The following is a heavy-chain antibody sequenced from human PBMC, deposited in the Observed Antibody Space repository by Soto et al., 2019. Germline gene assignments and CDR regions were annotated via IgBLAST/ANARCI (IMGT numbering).Heavy chain of an antibody. CDR3: ARDYPGGFAP. Sequence: PGGSLRLSCAASGFTFSSYWMHWVRQAPGKGLVWVSRINGDGRSTSYADSVKGRFTISRDNAKNTLYLLMNSLRAEDTAVYYCARDYPGGFAPWGQGTLVTVSS. CDR1: GFTFSSYW. V-gene: IGHV3-74*01. CDR2: INGDGRST. J-gene: IGHJ5*02.